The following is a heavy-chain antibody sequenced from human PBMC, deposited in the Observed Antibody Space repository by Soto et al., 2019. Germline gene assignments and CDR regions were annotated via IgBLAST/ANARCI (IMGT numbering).Heavy chain of an antibody. D-gene: IGHD4-17*01. CDR3: ARDHYGDYVNYFDY. CDR2: IWYDGSNK. J-gene: IGHJ4*02. V-gene: IGHV3-33*01. Sequence: GGSLRLSCAASGFTFSSYGMHWVRQAPGKGLEWVAVIWYDGSNKYYADSVKGRFTISRDNSKNTLYLQMNSLRAEDTAVYYCARDHYGDYVNYFDYWGQGTLVTVSS. CDR1: GFTFSSYG.